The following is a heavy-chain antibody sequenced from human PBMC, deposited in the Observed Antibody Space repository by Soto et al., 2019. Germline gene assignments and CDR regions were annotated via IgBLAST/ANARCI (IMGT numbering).Heavy chain of an antibody. CDR2: MWFDGSNK. J-gene: IGHJ6*02. CDR1: GFTFSTYG. CDR3: ARDREICSSTSCYPYYYYGMDV. D-gene: IGHD2-2*01. Sequence: QVQLVESGGGVVQPGRSLRLSCTASGFTFSTYGMHWVRQAPGKGLEWVAVMWFDGSNKYYADSVKGRFTISRDNSKNTLYLQINSLRAEDTAVYYCARDREICSSTSCYPYYYYGMDVWGQGTTVTVSS. V-gene: IGHV3-33*01.